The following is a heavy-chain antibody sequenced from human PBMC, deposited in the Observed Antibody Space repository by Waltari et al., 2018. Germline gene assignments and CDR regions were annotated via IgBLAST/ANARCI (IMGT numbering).Heavy chain of an antibody. V-gene: IGHV1-69*05. D-gene: IGHD3-22*01. J-gene: IGHJ3*02. CDR1: GGTFSSYA. CDR3: ARDYLDIYDSSGYDAFDI. CDR2: SIPSFGTA. Sequence: QVQLVQSGAEVKKPGSSVKVSYKASGGTFSSYAISWVRQAPGQGLEWMGGSIPSFGTANYAQKFQGRVTITTDESTSTAYMELSSLRSEDTAVYYCARDYLDIYDSSGYDAFDIWGQGTMVTVSS.